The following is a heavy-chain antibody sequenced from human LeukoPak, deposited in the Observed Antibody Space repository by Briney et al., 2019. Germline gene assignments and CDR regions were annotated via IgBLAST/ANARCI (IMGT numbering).Heavy chain of an antibody. CDR3: ARARGYRTIDAFDI. V-gene: IGHV3-74*01. J-gene: IGHJ3*02. Sequence: PGGSLRLSCAASGFTFSNFWMHWVRQVPGKGLVWVSRISGDGSSTAYADSVKGRLTISRDNAKDTLYLQMNSLRAEETAVYYCARARGYRTIDAFDIWGQGTMVTVSS. CDR2: ISGDGSST. CDR1: GFTFSNFW. D-gene: IGHD1/OR15-1a*01.